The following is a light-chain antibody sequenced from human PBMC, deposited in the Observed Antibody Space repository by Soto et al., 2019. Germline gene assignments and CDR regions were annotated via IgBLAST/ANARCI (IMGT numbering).Light chain of an antibody. CDR2: GAS. CDR3: QQYNNWPPT. CDR1: QSINSN. V-gene: IGKV3-15*01. Sequence: VMTQSPATLSVSQGERATLSCTASQSINSNLAWYQQRPGQAPRLLIYGASTRATGIPARFSGSGSGTEFTLTISSLQSEDFAVYYCQQYNNWPPTFGQGTKVDI. J-gene: IGKJ1*01.